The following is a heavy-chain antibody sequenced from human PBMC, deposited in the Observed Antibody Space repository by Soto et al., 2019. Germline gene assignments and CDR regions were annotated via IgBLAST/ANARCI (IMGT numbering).Heavy chain of an antibody. J-gene: IGHJ4*02. CDR2: ISHSGST. D-gene: IGHD6-19*01. V-gene: IGHV4-30-2*01. CDR3: ARGGLLPDY. Sequence: QLQLQESGSGLVKPSQTLSLTCAVSGGSISSGGYSWSWIRQPPGKGLEGMGYISHSGSTYYNPPRKSRVTISVDRSKNQFSLKLSSVTAADTAVYYCARGGLLPDYWGQGTLVTVSS. CDR1: GGSISSGGYS.